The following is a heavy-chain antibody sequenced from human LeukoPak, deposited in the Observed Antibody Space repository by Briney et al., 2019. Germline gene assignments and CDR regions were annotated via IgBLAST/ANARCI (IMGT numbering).Heavy chain of an antibody. D-gene: IGHD2-15*01. Sequence: GGSLRLSCAASGFTFSSYWMHWVRQAPGKGLVWVSRINYDGTSTSYADSVKGRFTISRDNAKNTLYQQMNSLRAEDTAVYYCTRPQSGYDALDIWGQGTMVTVSS. V-gene: IGHV3-74*01. CDR2: INYDGTST. CDR3: TRPQSGYDALDI. CDR1: GFTFSSYW. J-gene: IGHJ3*02.